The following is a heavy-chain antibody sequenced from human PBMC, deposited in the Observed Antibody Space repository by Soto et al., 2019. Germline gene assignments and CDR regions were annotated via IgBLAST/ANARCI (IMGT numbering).Heavy chain of an antibody. CDR3: ASPREGQWLVFDH. J-gene: IGHJ4*02. CDR1: GFTFSDFG. V-gene: IGHV3-30*19. CDR2: ISKDGLDR. Sequence: GGSLRLSCVVSGFTFSDFGMHWVRQSPGEGLAWVASISKDGLDRYYSESVKGRFTISRDDSKNTVFLQMNSLKVEDTAAYFCASPREGQWLVFDHWGQRTLFTVSS. D-gene: IGHD6-19*01.